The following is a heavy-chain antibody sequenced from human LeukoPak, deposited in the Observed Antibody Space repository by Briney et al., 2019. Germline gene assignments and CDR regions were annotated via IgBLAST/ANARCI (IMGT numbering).Heavy chain of an antibody. CDR2: INPNSGGT. CDR1: GYTFTGYY. V-gene: IGHV1-2*02. CDR3: ARTLDAHKAVVPAAAIDY. D-gene: IGHD2-2*01. Sequence: ASVKVSCKASGYTFTGYYMHWVRQAPGQGLEWMGWINPNSGGTNYAQKFQGRVIMTRDTSISTAYMELSRLRSDDTAVYYCARTLDAHKAVVPAAAIDYWGQGTLVTVSS. J-gene: IGHJ4*02.